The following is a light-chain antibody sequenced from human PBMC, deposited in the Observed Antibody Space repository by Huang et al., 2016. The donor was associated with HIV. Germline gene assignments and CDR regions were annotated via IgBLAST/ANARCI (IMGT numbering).Light chain of an antibody. J-gene: IGKJ2*01. Sequence: EIVLTQSPGTLSLSPGERATLSCRASQSVSSSYLAWYQQKPGQAPRLLMYGASSRATGIPDRFSGSGSGTDFTLTISRLEPEDFAVYYCQQYGNSPPDTFGQGTKLEIK. CDR3: QQYGNSPPDT. CDR1: QSVSSSY. CDR2: GAS. V-gene: IGKV3-20*01.